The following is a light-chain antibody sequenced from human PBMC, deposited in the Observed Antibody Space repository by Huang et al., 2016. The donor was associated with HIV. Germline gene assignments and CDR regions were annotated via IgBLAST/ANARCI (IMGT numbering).Light chain of an antibody. CDR2: GAS. V-gene: IGKV3-11*01. Sequence: EIVLTQSPATLSLSPGERATLSCRASQSVSAYLAWYQQKPGQAPRLLIYGASNRATGIPARFSGRGSGTDFTLTISSLEPEDFAVYYCQQRSDWPLTFGGGTKVEFK. CDR1: QSVSAY. CDR3: QQRSDWPLT. J-gene: IGKJ4*01.